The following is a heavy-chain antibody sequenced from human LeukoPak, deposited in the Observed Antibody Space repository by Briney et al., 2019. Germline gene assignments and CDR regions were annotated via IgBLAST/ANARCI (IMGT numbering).Heavy chain of an antibody. CDR1: GFTVDTYA. CDR2: ISGSGGST. CDR3: ATHFTMATDIRIFDS. V-gene: IGHV3-23*01. J-gene: IGHJ4*02. D-gene: IGHD5-24*01. Sequence: GGSLRLSCAAAGFTVDTYAMSWVRQAPGKGLQWVSTISGSGGSTYYADCVKGRFTVSRDNSKNTLYLQLNSLRVEDTATYYCATHFTMATDIRIFDSWGQGSLVTVSS.